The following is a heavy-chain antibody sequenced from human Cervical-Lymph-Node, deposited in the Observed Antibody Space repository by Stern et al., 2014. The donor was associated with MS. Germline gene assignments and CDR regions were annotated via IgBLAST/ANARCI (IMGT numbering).Heavy chain of an antibody. CDR3: AKHACTGAACPFDL. D-gene: IGHD2-8*02. J-gene: IGHJ4*02. CDR2: VYYSGAT. CDR1: GDSISSYTHY. Sequence: QLEESGPGLVKPSETLSLTCAVSGDSISSYTHYWAWIRQPPGKGLEWIGSVYYSGATYYNPPLKIPVTIPVDTPKNHFPRVLTSVTAADTAVYYCAKHACTGAACPFDLWGQGTLVTVSS. V-gene: IGHV4-39*01.